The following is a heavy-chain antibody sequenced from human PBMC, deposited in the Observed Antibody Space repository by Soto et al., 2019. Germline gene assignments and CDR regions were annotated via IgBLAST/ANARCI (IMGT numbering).Heavy chain of an antibody. CDR3: ARAWTEVVITTPFVY. Sequence: SVKVSCKASGGTFSSYAISWVRQAPGQGLEWMGGIIPIFGTANYAQKFQGRVTITADESTSTAYMELSSLRSEDTAVYYCARAWTEVVITTPFVYWGQGTLVTVSS. J-gene: IGHJ4*02. CDR2: IIPIFGTA. D-gene: IGHD3-22*01. CDR1: GGTFSSYA. V-gene: IGHV1-69*13.